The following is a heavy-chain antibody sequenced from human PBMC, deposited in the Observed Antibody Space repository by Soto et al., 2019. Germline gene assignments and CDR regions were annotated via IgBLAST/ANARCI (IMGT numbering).Heavy chain of an antibody. V-gene: IGHV3-23*01. CDR1: GFMFSTYA. CDR2: ILHDETP. CDR3: AKAIFTHSGQRFLFES. Sequence: GGSLRLSCAASGFMFSTYAMTWVRQAPGRGLEWVSTILHDETPFYTDSVKGRFTISRDNVRGTLYLQMNGLRVEDAALYYCAKAIFTHSGQRFLFESWGQGTLVTVSS. J-gene: IGHJ4*02. D-gene: IGHD3-10*01.